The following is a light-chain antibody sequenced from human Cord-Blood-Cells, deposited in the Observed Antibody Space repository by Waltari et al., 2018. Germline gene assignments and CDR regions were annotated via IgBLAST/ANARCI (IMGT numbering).Light chain of an antibody. V-gene: IGKV1-33*01. CDR2: DAS. CDR1: QDISNY. J-gene: IGKJ4*01. CDR3: QQYDNLPLT. Sequence: DIQMTQSPSSLSASVGDRVTITCQASQDISNYLNWYQQKPGKDPKLLIYDASNLETGVPSRFSGSGSGTDFTFTISSLQPEDIATYYCQQYDNLPLTFGGGTKVGIK.